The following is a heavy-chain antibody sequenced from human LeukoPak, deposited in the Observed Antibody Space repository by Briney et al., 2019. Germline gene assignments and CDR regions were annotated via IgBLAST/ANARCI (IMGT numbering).Heavy chain of an antibody. J-gene: IGHJ6*02. D-gene: IGHD6-13*01. CDR2: INIDGSSG. V-gene: IGHV3-74*01. CDR1: GFTFRSYW. CDR3: ARDLEQQLVIGMDV. Sequence: PGGSLRLSCAASGFTFRSYWMHWVSQAPGKGLEWVSRINIDGSSGSYADSVEGRFTISRDNAKNTVYLQMNSLRAEDTAVYYCARDLEQQLVIGMDVWGQGTTVTVSS.